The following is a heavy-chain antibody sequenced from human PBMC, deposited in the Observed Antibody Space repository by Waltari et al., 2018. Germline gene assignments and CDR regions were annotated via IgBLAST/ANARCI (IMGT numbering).Heavy chain of an antibody. Sequence: QVNLVESGGGVVQPGGSLRLSCATYGFTSGTFGMPWLRQAPGKGLEWVALIWFDGSDKFYADSVRGRFTISRDNSARTLYLDMDSLRLDDTAMYYCAKDAFGNTYLDFWGQGTLVTVSS. CDR2: IWFDGSDK. J-gene: IGHJ4*02. CDR1: GFTSGTFG. CDR3: AKDAFGNTYLDF. V-gene: IGHV3-30*02. D-gene: IGHD2-2*02.